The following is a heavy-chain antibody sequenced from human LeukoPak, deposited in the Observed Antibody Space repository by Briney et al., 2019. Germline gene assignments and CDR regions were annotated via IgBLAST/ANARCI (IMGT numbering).Heavy chain of an antibody. V-gene: IGHV3-21*01. CDR3: ARGSSNVAARNNWFDP. CDR2: ISGSSSYI. CDR1: GFTFSGYD. Sequence: PGGSLRLSCAASGFTFSGYDMNWVRQAPGKGLEWVPSISGSSSYICYADSMKGRFTISRGNGKNSLYLQMNSLRAEDTAVYFCARGSSNVAARNNWFDPWGQGTLVTVSS. D-gene: IGHD6-6*01. J-gene: IGHJ5*02.